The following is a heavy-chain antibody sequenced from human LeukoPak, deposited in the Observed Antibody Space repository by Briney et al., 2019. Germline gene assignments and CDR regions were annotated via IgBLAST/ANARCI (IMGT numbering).Heavy chain of an antibody. V-gene: IGHV3-30-3*01. J-gene: IGHJ5*02. Sequence: GSLRLSCAASGFTFSSYAMHWVRQAPGKGLEWVAVISYDGSNKYYADSVKGRFTISRDNSKNTLYLQMNSLRAEDTAVYYCAKQGSAIGPYGNWFDPWGQGTLVTVSS. D-gene: IGHD3-16*01. CDR3: AKQGSAIGPYGNWFDP. CDR1: GFTFSSYA. CDR2: ISYDGSNK.